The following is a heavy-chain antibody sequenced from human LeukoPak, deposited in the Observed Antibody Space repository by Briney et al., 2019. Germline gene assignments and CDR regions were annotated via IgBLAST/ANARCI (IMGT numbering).Heavy chain of an antibody. CDR1: GFTFSSYA. CDR3: ANHPRGVGATTSDY. D-gene: IGHD1-26*01. Sequence: GGSLRLSCAASGFTFSSYAMSWVRQAPGKGLEWVSGISSSGSGGSTYYADSVKGRFTISRDNSKNTLYLQMNSLRAEDTAVYYCANHPRGVGATTSDYWGQGTLVTVSS. J-gene: IGHJ4*02. CDR2: ISSSGSGGST. V-gene: IGHV3-23*01.